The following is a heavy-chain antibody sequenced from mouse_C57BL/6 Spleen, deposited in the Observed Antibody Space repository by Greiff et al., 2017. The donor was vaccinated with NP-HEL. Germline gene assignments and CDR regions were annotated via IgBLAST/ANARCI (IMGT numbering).Heavy chain of an antibody. Sequence: EVQLVESGPGMVKPSQSLSLTCTVTGYSITSGYDWHWIRHFPGNKLEWMGYISYSGSTKYNPSLKSRISITHDTSKNHFFLKLNSVTTEDTATYYCARSYDWYFDVWGTGTTVTVSS. CDR3: ARSYDWYFDV. D-gene: IGHD1-1*01. V-gene: IGHV3-1*01. CDR1: GYSITSGYD. J-gene: IGHJ1*03. CDR2: ISYSGST.